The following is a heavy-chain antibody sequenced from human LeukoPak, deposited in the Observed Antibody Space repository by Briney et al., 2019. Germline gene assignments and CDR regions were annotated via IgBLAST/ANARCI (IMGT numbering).Heavy chain of an antibody. CDR2: IIPIFGTA. D-gene: IGHD2-21*02. Sequence: SVKVSCKASGGTFSSYAISWVRQAPGQGLEWMGGIIPIFGTANYAQKFQGRVTITTDESTSTAYMELSSLRSEDAAVYYCARDFNCGGDCYYFDYWGQGTLVTVSS. CDR3: ARDFNCGGDCYYFDY. CDR1: GGTFSSYA. V-gene: IGHV1-69*05. J-gene: IGHJ4*02.